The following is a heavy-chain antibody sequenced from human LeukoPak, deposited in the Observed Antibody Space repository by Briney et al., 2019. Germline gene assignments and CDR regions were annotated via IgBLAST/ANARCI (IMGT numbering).Heavy chain of an antibody. CDR3: AKDRLISYDDYVWGSYRHLNYFDY. CDR1: GFTFDDYA. V-gene: IGHV3-43*02. Sequence: GGSLRLSCAASGFTFDDYAMHWVRQAPGNGLDWVSLISGDGGSTEYADSVKGRFTISRDNSKNSLYLQMNSLRTEDTALYYCAKDRLISYDDYVWGSYRHLNYFDYWGQGTLVTVSS. J-gene: IGHJ4*02. CDR2: ISGDGGST. D-gene: IGHD3-16*02.